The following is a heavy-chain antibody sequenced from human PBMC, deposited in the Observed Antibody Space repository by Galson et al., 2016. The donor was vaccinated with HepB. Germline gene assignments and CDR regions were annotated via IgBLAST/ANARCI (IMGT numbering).Heavy chain of an antibody. J-gene: IGHJ4*02. CDR3: AKGHGDHKGNYLDY. Sequence: SLRLSCAGSGFTFSTYAMIWVRQAPGKGLEWVSVISGSGDTTYYADSVKGRFIISRDNSKHTLYLQMNSLRAEDTAVYYRAKGHGDHKGNYLDYWGQGALVAVSS. D-gene: IGHD4-17*01. CDR1: GFTFSTYA. V-gene: IGHV3-23*01. CDR2: ISGSGDTT.